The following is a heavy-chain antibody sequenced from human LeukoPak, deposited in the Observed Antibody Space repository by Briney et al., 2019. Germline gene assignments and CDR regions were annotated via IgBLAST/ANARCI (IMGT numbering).Heavy chain of an antibody. V-gene: IGHV4-59*01. Sequence: SETLSLTCTVSGGSISSYYWSWIRQPPGKGLEWIGYIYYSGSTNYNPSLKSRVTISVDTSKNQFSLKLSSVTAADTAVYYCARLKYSYGSNWFDPRGQGTLVTVSS. CDR2: IYYSGST. D-gene: IGHD5-18*01. CDR1: GGSISSYY. J-gene: IGHJ5*02. CDR3: ARLKYSYGSNWFDP.